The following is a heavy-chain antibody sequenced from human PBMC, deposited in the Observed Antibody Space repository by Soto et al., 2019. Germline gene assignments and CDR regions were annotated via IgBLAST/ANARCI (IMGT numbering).Heavy chain of an antibody. Sequence: EVQLLESGGGLVQPGGSLRLSCVTSGFTFSSCTMNWVRQAPGQGLEWVSSVRRSGAYYADSVKGRFTISRDNSRSTLYLQMDSLRAEDTAVYYCAKVLTDDNGWYHFDSWGQGTLVTVSS. CDR1: GFTFSSCT. CDR3: AKVLTDDNGWYHFDS. J-gene: IGHJ4*02. D-gene: IGHD6-19*01. CDR2: VRRSGA. V-gene: IGHV3-23*01.